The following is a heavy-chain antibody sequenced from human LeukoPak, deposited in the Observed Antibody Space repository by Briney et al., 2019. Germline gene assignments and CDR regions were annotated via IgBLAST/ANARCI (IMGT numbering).Heavy chain of an antibody. V-gene: IGHV3-21*01. D-gene: IGHD2-15*01. CDR2: ISSSSYI. Sequence: GGSLRLSCAASGFTFSSYSMNWVRQAPGKGLEWVSSISSSSYIYYADSVKGRFTISRDNAKNSLYLQMNSLRAEDTAVYYCASGGYSDYYFDYWGQGTLVTVSS. CDR1: GFTFSSYS. CDR3: ASGGYSDYYFDY. J-gene: IGHJ4*02.